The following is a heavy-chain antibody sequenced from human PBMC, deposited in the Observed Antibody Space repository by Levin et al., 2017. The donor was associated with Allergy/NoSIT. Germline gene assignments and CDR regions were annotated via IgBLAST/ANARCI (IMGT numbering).Heavy chain of an antibody. V-gene: IGHV3-9*01. D-gene: IGHD4-23*01. Sequence: LSLTCAASGFTFDDYAMHWVRQAPGKGLEWVSGISWNSGSIGYADSVKGRFTISRDNAKNSLYLQMNSLRAEDTALYYCAKDYATVVRAIDHWGQGTLVTVSS. CDR3: AKDYATVVRAIDH. J-gene: IGHJ4*02. CDR2: ISWNSGSI. CDR1: GFTFDDYA.